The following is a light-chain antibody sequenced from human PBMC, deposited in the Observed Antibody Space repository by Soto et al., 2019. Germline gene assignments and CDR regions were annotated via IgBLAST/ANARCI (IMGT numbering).Light chain of an antibody. CDR2: EVS. CDR1: SSDVGGYNY. Sequence: QSALTQPPSVSGSPGQSITISCTGTSSDVGGYNYVSWYQQHPGKAPKLMIYEVSNRPSGVSNRFSGSKSGNTASLNISGLQAEDEADYYRSSYTSSSTHVFGTGTKVTVL. V-gene: IGLV2-14*01. CDR3: SSYTSSSTHV. J-gene: IGLJ1*01.